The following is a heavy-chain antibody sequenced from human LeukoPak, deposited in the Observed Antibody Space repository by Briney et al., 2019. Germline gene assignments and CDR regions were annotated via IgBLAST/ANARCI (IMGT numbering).Heavy chain of an antibody. Sequence: GGSLRLSCAASGFTFGSYWMSWVRQAPGKGLEWVANIKQDGSEKYYVDSVKGRFTISRDNAKNSLYLQMNSLRAEDTGVYYCARRAGAYSHPYDYWGQGTLVTVSS. CDR1: GFTFGSYW. V-gene: IGHV3-7*01. CDR3: ARRAGAYSHPYDY. D-gene: IGHD4/OR15-4a*01. CDR2: IKQDGSEK. J-gene: IGHJ4*02.